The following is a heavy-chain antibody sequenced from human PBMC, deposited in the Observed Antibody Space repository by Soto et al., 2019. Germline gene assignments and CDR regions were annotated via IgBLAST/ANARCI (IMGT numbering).Heavy chain of an antibody. J-gene: IGHJ6*02. CDR1: GIAFRNYG. Sequence: QVQLVESGGGVVQPGRSLRLSCAASGIAFRNYGMHWVRQAPGRGLEWVAVISDDGSYKNTADSVKGRLTISRDNSKNTLYLQMNSLRAEDTGVYYCAKDRGQVRRYFGDVTDVWGQGTTVTVSS. V-gene: IGHV3-30*18. CDR3: AKDRGQVRRYFGDVTDV. D-gene: IGHD3-9*01. CDR2: ISDDGSYK.